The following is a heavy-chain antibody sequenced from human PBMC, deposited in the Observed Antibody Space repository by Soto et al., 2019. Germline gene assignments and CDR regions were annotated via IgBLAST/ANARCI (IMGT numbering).Heavy chain of an antibody. Sequence: QVQLVQSGAEVKKPGSSVKVSCKASGGTFSSYAISWVRQAPGQGLEWMGGIIPISRTANYTQKFQGRVTITADESTSTAYMELSSRRSEDTAVYYCARSQGSSTSLEIYYYYYYGMDVWGQGTTVTVSS. CDR1: GGTFSSYA. CDR2: IIPISRTA. J-gene: IGHJ6*02. CDR3: ARSQGSSTSLEIYYYYYYGMDV. D-gene: IGHD2-2*01. V-gene: IGHV1-69*01.